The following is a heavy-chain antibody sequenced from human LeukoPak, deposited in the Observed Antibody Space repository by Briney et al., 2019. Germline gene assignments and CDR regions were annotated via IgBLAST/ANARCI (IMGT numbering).Heavy chain of an antibody. Sequence: PGGPLRLSCAASGFTFSSYSMNWVRQAPGKGLEWVSSISSSSSSYIYYADSVKGRFTISRDNAKNSLYLQMNSLRAEDTAVYYCAREYYYDSSGTNFDYWGQGTLVTVSS. D-gene: IGHD3-22*01. V-gene: IGHV3-21*01. J-gene: IGHJ4*02. CDR2: ISSSSSSYI. CDR1: GFTFSSYS. CDR3: AREYYYDSSGTNFDY.